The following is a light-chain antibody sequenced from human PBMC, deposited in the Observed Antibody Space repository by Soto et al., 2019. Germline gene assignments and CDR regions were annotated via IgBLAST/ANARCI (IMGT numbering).Light chain of an antibody. Sequence: QSVLSQPASVSGSPGQSITISCSGTSSDVGDNNYVSWYQQHPGKAPKLMIYEVNNRPSGVSNRFSGSKSGNTASLSISGLQAEDEADYYCGSFTSTSTLYVFGTGTKVTVL. J-gene: IGLJ1*01. V-gene: IGLV2-14*01. CDR2: EVN. CDR1: SSDVGDNNY. CDR3: GSFTSTSTLYV.